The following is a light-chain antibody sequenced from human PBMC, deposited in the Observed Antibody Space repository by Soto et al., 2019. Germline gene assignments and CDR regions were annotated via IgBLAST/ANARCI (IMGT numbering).Light chain of an antibody. Sequence: DIQMTQSPSSLSASVGDRVTITCRASQSISSYLNWYQQKPGKAPKLMTYDASTLERGVPSRFSGTGSGTEFTLSIDSLQPDDVATYYCQQYHTSSITFGQGTRLEIK. CDR3: QQYHTSSIT. J-gene: IGKJ5*01. CDR2: DAS. CDR1: QSISSY. V-gene: IGKV1-5*01.